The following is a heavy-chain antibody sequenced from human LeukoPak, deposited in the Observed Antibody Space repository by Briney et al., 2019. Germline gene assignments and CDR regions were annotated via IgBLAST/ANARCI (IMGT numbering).Heavy chain of an antibody. CDR1: GGSISSYY. J-gene: IGHJ4*02. CDR3: ARDRYYYDSSARYFDY. Sequence: SETLSLSCTVSGGSISSYYWSWLRQPAGKGLEWIGRIHTSGSTNYSPSLKSRVTMSVDTSKNQFSLKLSSVTAADTAVYYCARDRYYYDSSARYFDYWGQGTLVTVSS. D-gene: IGHD3-22*01. CDR2: IHTSGST. V-gene: IGHV4-4*07.